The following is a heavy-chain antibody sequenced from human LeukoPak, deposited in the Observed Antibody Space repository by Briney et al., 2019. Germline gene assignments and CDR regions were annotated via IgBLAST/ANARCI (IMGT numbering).Heavy chain of an antibody. CDR3: ARGSHFWSGYRTYYFDY. CDR1: GGSPSGYY. V-gene: IGHV4-34*01. CDR2: IKNSGST. Sequence: SQTLSLTCAVYGGSPSGYYWSWIRQPHGKGLEWIGEIKNSGSTNYNPSLKSRVTISVDTSKNQFSLKLSSVTAADTAVYYCARGSHFWSGYRTYYFDYWGQGTLVTVSS. D-gene: IGHD3-3*02. J-gene: IGHJ4*02.